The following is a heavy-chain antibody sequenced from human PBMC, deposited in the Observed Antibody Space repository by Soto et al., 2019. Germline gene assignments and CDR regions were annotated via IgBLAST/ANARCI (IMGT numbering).Heavy chain of an antibody. CDR1: GFTFSDYY. J-gene: IGHJ4*02. CDR2: ISSSGSTI. CDR3: ARDPREYYFDY. V-gene: IGHV3-11*01. Sequence: GGSLRLSCASSGFTFSDYYMSWIRQAPGKGLEWVSYISSSGSTIYYADSVKGRFTISRDNAKNSLYLQMNSLRAEDTAVYYCARDPREYYFDYWGQGTLVTVSS.